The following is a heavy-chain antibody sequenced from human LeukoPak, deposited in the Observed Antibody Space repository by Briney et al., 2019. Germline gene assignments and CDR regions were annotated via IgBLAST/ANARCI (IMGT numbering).Heavy chain of an antibody. V-gene: IGHV3-30*04. CDR3: ARDQYSTMVRGVIPHDAFDI. CDR2: MSFDGSHK. D-gene: IGHD3-10*01. J-gene: IGHJ3*02. CDR1: AFTFSSYA. Sequence: GGSLRLSCAASAFTFSSYAMHWVRQAPGKGLEWVAVMSFDGSHKYYADSVKGRFTISRDNSKNTLYLQMNSLRAEGTAVYYCARDQYSTMVRGVIPHDAFDIWGQGIMVTVSS.